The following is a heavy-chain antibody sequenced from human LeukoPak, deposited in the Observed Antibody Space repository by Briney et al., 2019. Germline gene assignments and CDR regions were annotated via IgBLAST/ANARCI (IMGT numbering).Heavy chain of an antibody. V-gene: IGHV1-69*04. Sequence: GRIIPILGIANYAQKFQGRVTITADKSTSTAYMELSSLRSEDTAVYYCARDTPAAGTDYWGQGTLVTVSS. J-gene: IGHJ4*02. CDR3: ARDTPAAGTDY. CDR2: IIPILGIA. D-gene: IGHD6-13*01.